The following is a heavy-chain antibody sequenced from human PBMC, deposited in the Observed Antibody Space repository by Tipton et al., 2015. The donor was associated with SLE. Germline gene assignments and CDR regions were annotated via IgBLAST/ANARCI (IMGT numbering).Heavy chain of an antibody. V-gene: IGHV4-39*01. D-gene: IGHD6-19*01. CDR1: GGSISSSSYY. J-gene: IGHJ4*02. Sequence: TLSLTCTASGGSISSSSYYWGWIRQPPGKGLEWIGGIYYSGSTYYNPSLKSRVTISVDTSKNQFSLKLSSVTAADTAVYYCARIAVADTLWIDYWGQGTLVTVSS. CDR3: ARIAVADTLWIDY. CDR2: IYYSGST.